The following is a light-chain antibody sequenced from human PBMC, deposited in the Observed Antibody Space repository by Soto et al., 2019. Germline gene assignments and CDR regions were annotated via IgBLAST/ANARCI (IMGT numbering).Light chain of an antibody. CDR2: SAS. Sequence: QMTQSPSSLSASVGDRVTITCRASQAIRNNLDWYKQKPGKLPQLLIYSASTLQSGVPSRFSGSGSGTDFPLTISSLQPEDVGTYYCQKCDAAPFTFGPGTTVDIK. J-gene: IGKJ3*01. CDR3: QKCDAAPFT. CDR1: QAIRNN. V-gene: IGKV1-27*01.